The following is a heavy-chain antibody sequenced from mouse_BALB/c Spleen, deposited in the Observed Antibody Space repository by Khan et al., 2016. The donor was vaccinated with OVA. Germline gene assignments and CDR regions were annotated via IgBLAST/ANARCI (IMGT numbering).Heavy chain of an antibody. V-gene: IGHV3-2*02. Sequence: EVQLQESGPGLVKPSQSLSLTCTVTGYSITSDYAWNWIRQFPGNKLEWMGFISYSGNTNYNPSLKSRISITRDTTKNQFFLQLTSVTTEDTATYYCARVYGEDFDYWGQGTTLTVSS. CDR3: ARVYGEDFDY. CDR1: GYSITSDYA. D-gene: IGHD1-1*01. J-gene: IGHJ2*01. CDR2: ISYSGNT.